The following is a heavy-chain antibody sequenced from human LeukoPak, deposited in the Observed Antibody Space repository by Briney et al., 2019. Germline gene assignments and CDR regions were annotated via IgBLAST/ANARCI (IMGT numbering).Heavy chain of an antibody. V-gene: IGHV1-69*04. D-gene: IGHD3-10*01. CDR3: ARAPGDVGYYYYGLDV. J-gene: IGHJ6*02. Sequence: SVKVSCKASGGTFSNYEINWVRQAPGQGLEWVGRIIPILDIVNYAQKIQGRVTITADESTTTVYMELNSLTSEDTAVYYCARAPGDVGYYYYGLDVWGQGTTVTVSS. CDR1: GGTFSNYE. CDR2: IIPILDIV.